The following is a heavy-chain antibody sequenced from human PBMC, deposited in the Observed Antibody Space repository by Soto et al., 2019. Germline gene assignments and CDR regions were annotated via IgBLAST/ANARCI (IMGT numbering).Heavy chain of an antibody. Sequence: PVGSLRLSCAASGFTFSSYAMSWVRQAPGKGLEWVSAISGIGGSTYYADSVKGRFTISRDNSKNTLYLQMNSLRAEDTAVYYCVKGASGYPSQFLPYGMDVCGQGTTLTVPS. CDR1: GFTFSSYA. J-gene: IGHJ6*02. D-gene: IGHD5-12*01. V-gene: IGHV3-23*01. CDR2: ISGIGGST. CDR3: VKGASGYPSQFLPYGMDV.